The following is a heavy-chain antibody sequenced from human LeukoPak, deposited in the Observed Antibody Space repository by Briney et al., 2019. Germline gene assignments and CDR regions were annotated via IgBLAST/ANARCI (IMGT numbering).Heavy chain of an antibody. V-gene: IGHV3-21*01. Sequence: PGGSLRLSCAASGFTFSSYSMNWVRQAPGKGLEWGSSISSSSSYIYYADSVKGRFTISRDNAKNSLYLQMNSLRAEDTAVYYCARDPYDYDSSGYLDYWGQGTLVTVSS. D-gene: IGHD3-22*01. CDR1: GFTFSSYS. CDR3: ARDPYDYDSSGYLDY. CDR2: ISSSSSYI. J-gene: IGHJ4*02.